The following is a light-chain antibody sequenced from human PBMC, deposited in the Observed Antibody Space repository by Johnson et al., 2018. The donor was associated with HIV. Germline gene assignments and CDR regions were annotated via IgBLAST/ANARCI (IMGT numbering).Light chain of an antibody. CDR1: SSNVGSSF. V-gene: IGLV1-51*01. J-gene: IGLJ1*01. Sequence: QSVQTQPPSVSAAPGKTVTISCSGSSSNVGSSFVSWYRQVPGTAPKLLIYDNNKRPSGIPGRFSGSKSGPSATLGITGLQTGDEADYYCGTWDSSLTSYVFGAGTKVTVL. CDR2: DNN. CDR3: GTWDSSLTSYV.